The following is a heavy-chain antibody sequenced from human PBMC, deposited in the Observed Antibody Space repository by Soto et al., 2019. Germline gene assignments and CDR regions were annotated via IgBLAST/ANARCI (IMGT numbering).Heavy chain of an antibody. CDR2: IYYSGRT. V-gene: IGHV4-30-4*01. D-gene: IGHD6-6*01. Sequence: SETLSLTCTVSGGSINSDAYYWSWIRQPPGKGLEWIGHIYYSGRTYYAPSLESRLTISLDMSKNQFSLRLSSVNASDTAVYYCARDRSNSPDYFDYWGQGTLVTVSS. CDR3: ARDRSNSPDYFDY. J-gene: IGHJ4*02. CDR1: GGSINSDAYY.